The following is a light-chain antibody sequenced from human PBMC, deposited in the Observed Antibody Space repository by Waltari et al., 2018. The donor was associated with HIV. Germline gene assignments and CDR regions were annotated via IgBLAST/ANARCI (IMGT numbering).Light chain of an antibody. CDR3: TSYAGSNNLVI. CDR1: SSDVGPYDY. V-gene: IGLV2-8*01. J-gene: IGLJ2*01. Sequence: QSALTQPPSASGSPGQSVTISCTGTSSDVGPYDYVSWYQQHPDKAPRLIIYEVTKRPSGVPDRFSGSKSGNTASLTVSGLQAEDEADYYCTSYAGSNNLVIFGGGTKVTVL. CDR2: EVT.